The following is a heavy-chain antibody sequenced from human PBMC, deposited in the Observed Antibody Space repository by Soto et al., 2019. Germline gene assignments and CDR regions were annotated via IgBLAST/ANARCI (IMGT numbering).Heavy chain of an antibody. CDR1: GYTFTSYG. CDR3: ARAGVAMVRPSAFAY. V-gene: IGHV1-18*04. D-gene: IGHD3-10*01. CDR2: ISAYNGNT. Sequence: QVQLVQSGAAVKKHGASVKVSCKASGYTFTSYGIIWVRQAPGQVLEWTGWISAYNGNTNYAQKLQGRVTMTTDTSTSTAYMAGRSLRSDDTAVYYCARAGVAMVRPSAFAYCGQGTLVTVSS. J-gene: IGHJ4*02.